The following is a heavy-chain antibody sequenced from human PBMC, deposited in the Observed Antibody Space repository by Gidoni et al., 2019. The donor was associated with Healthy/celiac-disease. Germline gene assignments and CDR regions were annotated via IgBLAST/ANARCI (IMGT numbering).Heavy chain of an antibody. J-gene: IGHJ1*01. CDR3: ARDLVVPAADNEYFQH. Sequence: QVQLVESGGGVVQPGRSLRLSCAASGFTFRSYGMHWVRQAPGKGLEWVAVIWDDGSNKYYADSVKGRFTISRDNSKNTLYLQMNSLRAEDTAVYYCARDLVVPAADNEYFQHWGQGTLVTVSS. D-gene: IGHD2-2*01. CDR1: GFTFRSYG. V-gene: IGHV3-33*01. CDR2: IWDDGSNK.